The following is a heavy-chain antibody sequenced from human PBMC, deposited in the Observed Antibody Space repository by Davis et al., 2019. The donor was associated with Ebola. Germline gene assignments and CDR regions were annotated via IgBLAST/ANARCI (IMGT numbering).Heavy chain of an antibody. CDR2: MNPNSGNT. CDR3: AATVVTTAGLDY. J-gene: IGHJ4*02. CDR1: GYTFTSYD. V-gene: IGHV1-8*01. Sequence: ASVKVSCKASGYTFTSYDINWVRQATGQGLEWMGWMNPNSGNTGYAQKFQGRVTMTRNTSISTAYMELSSLRSEDTAVYYCAATVVTTAGLDYWGQGTLVTVSS. D-gene: IGHD4-23*01.